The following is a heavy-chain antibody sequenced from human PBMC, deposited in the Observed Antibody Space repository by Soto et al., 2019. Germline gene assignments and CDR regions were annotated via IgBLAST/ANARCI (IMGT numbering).Heavy chain of an antibody. CDR1: GGSISSGGYY. V-gene: IGHV4-31*03. Sequence: QVQLQESGPGLVKPSQTLSLTCTVSGGSISSGGYYWSWIRQHPGKGLEWIGYIYYSGSTYYNPSRKSRVTISVDTSKNQFSLKLSSVTAADTAVYYCARIADSSGYYYARYYYGIDVWGQGTTVTVSS. J-gene: IGHJ6*02. D-gene: IGHD3-22*01. CDR3: ARIADSSGYYYARYYYGIDV. CDR2: IYYSGST.